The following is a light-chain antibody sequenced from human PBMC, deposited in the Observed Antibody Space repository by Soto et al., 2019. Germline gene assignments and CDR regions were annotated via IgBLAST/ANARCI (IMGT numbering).Light chain of an antibody. Sequence: DIVMTQSPATLSVAPGERATLSCRASQSVSSNLAWYQQKPGQVPSLLIYGASTRATDIPARFSGSGSGTEFTLTISSLQSEDFAVYYCQQYNNWPRTFGQGTKVDIK. CDR1: QSVSSN. CDR3: QQYNNWPRT. J-gene: IGKJ1*01. CDR2: GAS. V-gene: IGKV3-15*01.